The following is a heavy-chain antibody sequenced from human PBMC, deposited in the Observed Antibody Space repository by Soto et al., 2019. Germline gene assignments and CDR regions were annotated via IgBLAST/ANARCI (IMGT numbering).Heavy chain of an antibody. CDR2: TIPMLGVR. CDR3: TIGSWSGEVFDI. Sequence: QVQLVQSGAEVKKPGSSVKVSCKDSEGTFNTHRMFWVRQAPGQGLEWLGRTIPMLGVRNYAQRFQDSVTITADKSTATVHMEMSSLRSEDTALYYCTIGSWSGEVFDIWGQGTMVTVSS. V-gene: IGHV1-69*02. CDR1: EGTFNTHR. D-gene: IGHD2-21*01. J-gene: IGHJ3*02.